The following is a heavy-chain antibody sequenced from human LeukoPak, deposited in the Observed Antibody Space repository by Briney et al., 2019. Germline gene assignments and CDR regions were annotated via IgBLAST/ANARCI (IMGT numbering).Heavy chain of an antibody. CDR3: AKNPYEYYFDY. CDR1: GYTFTGYY. J-gene: IGHJ4*02. D-gene: IGHD5-12*01. Sequence: GASVKVSCKASGYTFTGYYMHWVRQAPGQGLEWMGWISPNSGDTNYAQKFQGRVTMTRDTSINTAYMELSRLRTDDTAVYYCAKNPYEYYFDYWGQGTLVTVSS. V-gene: IGHV1-2*02. CDR2: ISPNSGDT.